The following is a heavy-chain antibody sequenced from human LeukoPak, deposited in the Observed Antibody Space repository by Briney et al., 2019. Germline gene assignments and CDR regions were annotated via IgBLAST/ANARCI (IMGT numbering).Heavy chain of an antibody. CDR3: AREALTGDLLAFDI. V-gene: IGHV1-2*02. CDR1: GYTFTGYY. D-gene: IGHD3-9*01. Sequence: ASVEVSCTASGYTFTGYYMHWVRQAPGQGLEWMGWINPNSGGTNYAQKFQGRVTMTRDTSISTAYMELSRLRSDDTAVYYCAREALTGDLLAFDIWGQGTMVTVSS. CDR2: INPNSGGT. J-gene: IGHJ3*02.